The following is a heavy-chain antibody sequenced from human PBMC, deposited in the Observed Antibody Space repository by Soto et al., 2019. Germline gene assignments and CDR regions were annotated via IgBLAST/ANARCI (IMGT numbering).Heavy chain of an antibody. CDR2: INAGNGNT. CDR1: GYTFTSYA. D-gene: IGHD3-10*01. CDR3: AREYYYGSGSYSWFDP. J-gene: IGHJ5*02. Sequence: ASVKVSCKASGYTFTSYAMHWVRQAPGQRLEWMGWINAGNGNTKYSQKFQGRVTITRDTSASTAYMELSSLRSEDTAVYYCAREYYYGSGSYSWFDPWGQGTLVTVSS. V-gene: IGHV1-3*01.